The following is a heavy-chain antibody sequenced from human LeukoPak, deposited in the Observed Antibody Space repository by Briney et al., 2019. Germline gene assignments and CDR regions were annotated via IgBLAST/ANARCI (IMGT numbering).Heavy chain of an antibody. CDR3: AREGRGQNYDFWGGYHYYYMDV. CDR2: IWYDGSNK. J-gene: IGHJ6*03. V-gene: IGHV3-33*01. D-gene: IGHD3-3*01. CDR1: GFTFSSYG. Sequence: GRSLRLSCAASGFTFSSYGMHWVRQAPGKGLEWVAVIWYDGSNKYYADSVKGRFTISRDNSKNTLYLQMNSLRAEDTAVYYCAREGRGQNYDFWGGYHYYYMDVWGKGTTVTVSS.